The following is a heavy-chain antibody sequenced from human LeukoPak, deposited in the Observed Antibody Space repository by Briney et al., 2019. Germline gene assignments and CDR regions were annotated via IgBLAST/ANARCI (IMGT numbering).Heavy chain of an antibody. CDR1: GGSISSYY. J-gene: IGHJ5*02. CDR3: ARDVGNFHWFDP. V-gene: IGHV4-59*01. CDR2: IYYSGST. Sequence: KPSETLSLTCTVFGGSISSYYWSWIRQPPGKGLEWIGYIYYSGSTNYNPSLKSRVTISVDTSKNQFSLKLSSVTAADTAVYYCARDVGNFHWFDPWGQGTLVTVSS. D-gene: IGHD4-23*01.